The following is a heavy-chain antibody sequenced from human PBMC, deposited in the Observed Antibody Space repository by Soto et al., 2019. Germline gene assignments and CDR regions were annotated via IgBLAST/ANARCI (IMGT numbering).Heavy chain of an antibody. CDR3: ARQINYVCDS. V-gene: IGHV5-51*01. D-gene: IGHD3-16*01. CDR2: ISPRDSHA. CDR1: GYSFTNSW. Sequence: GESLNISCKGSGYSFTNSWIGWGRQMHGKGLEWMGIISPRDSHATYSPSFQGQVTISIDGSTSTAFLQWSSLKASDTAMYYCARQINYVCDSWGQGSLV. J-gene: IGHJ4*02.